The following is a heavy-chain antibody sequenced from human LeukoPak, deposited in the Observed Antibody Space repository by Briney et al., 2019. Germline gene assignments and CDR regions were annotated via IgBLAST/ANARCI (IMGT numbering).Heavy chain of an antibody. Sequence: GASVKVSCKASGYTFTSYGISWVRQAHGEGLERMGWISAYNGNTNYAQKLQGRVTMTTDTSTSTAYMELRSLRSDDTAVYYCARVLSDDSDYFDYWGQGTLVTVSS. CDR1: GYTFTSYG. V-gene: IGHV1-18*01. J-gene: IGHJ4*02. CDR3: ARVLSDDSDYFDY. CDR2: ISAYNGNT. D-gene: IGHD3-22*01.